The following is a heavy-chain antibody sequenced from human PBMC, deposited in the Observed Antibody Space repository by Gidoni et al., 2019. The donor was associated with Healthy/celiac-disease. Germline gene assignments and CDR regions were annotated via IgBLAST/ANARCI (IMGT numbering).Heavy chain of an antibody. J-gene: IGHJ4*02. CDR3: ARGTVGWLRTFDY. D-gene: IGHD5-12*01. CDR2: INHSGST. Sequence: QVQLQQWGAGLLKPSETLSLTCAVYGGSFSGYYWSWIRQPPGKGLEWIGEINHSGSTNYNPSLKSRVTISVDTSKNQFSLKLSSVTAADTAVYYCARGTVGWLRTFDYWGRGTLVTVSS. CDR1: GGSFSGYY. V-gene: IGHV4-34*01.